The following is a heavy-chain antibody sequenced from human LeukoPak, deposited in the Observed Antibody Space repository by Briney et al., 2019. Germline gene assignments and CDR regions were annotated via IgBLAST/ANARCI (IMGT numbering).Heavy chain of an antibody. Sequence: SETLSLTCAVYGGSFSGYYWSWIRQPPGKGLEWIGEINHSGSTNYNPSLKSRVTISVDTSKNQFSLKLSSVTAADTAMYYCARGTLFTIAAAGTRFDPWGQGTLVTVSS. CDR1: GGSFSGYY. CDR3: ARGTLFTIAAAGTRFDP. D-gene: IGHD6-13*01. J-gene: IGHJ5*02. V-gene: IGHV4-34*01. CDR2: INHSGST.